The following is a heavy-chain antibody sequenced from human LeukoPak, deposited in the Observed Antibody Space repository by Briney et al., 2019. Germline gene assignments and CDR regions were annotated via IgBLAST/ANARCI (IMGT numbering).Heavy chain of an antibody. V-gene: IGHV3-23*01. Sequence: GGSLRLSCAASGFTFSSYAMSWVRQAPGKGLEWVSAISGSGGSTYYADSVKGRFTISRDNSKNTLYLQMNSLRAEDTAVYYCAKDPRAGVDTAMVGYYYYYMDVWGKGTTVTVSS. CDR1: GFTFSSYA. CDR2: ISGSGGST. CDR3: AKDPRAGVDTAMVGYYYYYMDV. D-gene: IGHD5-18*01. J-gene: IGHJ6*03.